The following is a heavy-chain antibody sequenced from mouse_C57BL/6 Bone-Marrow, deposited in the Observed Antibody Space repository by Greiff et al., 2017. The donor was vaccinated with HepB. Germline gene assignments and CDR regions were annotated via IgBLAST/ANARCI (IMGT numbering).Heavy chain of an antibody. CDR1: GFNIKADY. CDR2: IDPENGDT. D-gene: IGHD1-1*01. J-gene: IGHJ2*01. Sequence: VQLQQSGAELVRPGASVKLSCTASGFNIKADYMHWVKQRPEQGLEWIGWIDPENGDTEYASKFQGKATITADTSSNTAYLQLSSLTSEDTAVYYCTTQTGYYCSSADDRGQGLTLTVSS. CDR3: TTQTGYYCSSADD. V-gene: IGHV14-4*01.